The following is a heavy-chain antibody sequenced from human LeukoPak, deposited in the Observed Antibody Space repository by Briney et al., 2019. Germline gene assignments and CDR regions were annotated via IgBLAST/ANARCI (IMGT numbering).Heavy chain of an antibody. CDR2: ISAYNGNT. CDR1: GYTFTSYG. J-gene: IGHJ4*02. Sequence: GASVKVSCKASGYTFTSYGISWVRQAPGQGLEWMGWISAYNGNTKYAQKLQGRVNMTTDTSTSTAYMERRSLRSDDTAVYYCARVGRFQSASCCIFDYWGQGTLVTVSS. CDR3: ARVGRFQSASCCIFDY. D-gene: IGHD2-2*01. V-gene: IGHV1-18*01.